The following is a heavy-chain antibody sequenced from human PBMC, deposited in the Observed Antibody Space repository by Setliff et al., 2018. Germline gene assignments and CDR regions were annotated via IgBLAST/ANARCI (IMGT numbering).Heavy chain of an antibody. V-gene: IGHV4-34*01. Sequence: PSETRSLTCVVDGMSFSEHYWAWIRQSPGKGLEWIGEISHTGSTNYNPSLKSRVTISLDTSKSQFFLKLNSVTAADTAVYYCARLSGFLYMDVWGKGTTVTVSS. CDR2: ISHTGST. CDR3: ARLSGFLYMDV. D-gene: IGHD3-3*01. J-gene: IGHJ6*03. CDR1: GMSFSEHY.